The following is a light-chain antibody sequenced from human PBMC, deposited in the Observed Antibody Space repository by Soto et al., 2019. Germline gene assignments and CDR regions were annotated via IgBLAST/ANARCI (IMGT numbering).Light chain of an antibody. V-gene: IGLV4-69*01. CDR1: SGHSSYA. Sequence: QLVLTQSPSASASLGASVKLTCTLSSGHSSYAIAWHQQQPEKGPRYLMKLNSDGSHFKGDGIPDRFSGSSSGAERYLTISSLQSVDEADYYCQTWGTGIVVFGGGTKLTVL. J-gene: IGLJ2*01. CDR3: QTWGTGIVV. CDR2: LNSDGSH.